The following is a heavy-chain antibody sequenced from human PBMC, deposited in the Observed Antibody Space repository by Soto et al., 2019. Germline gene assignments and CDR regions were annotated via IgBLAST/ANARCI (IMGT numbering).Heavy chain of an antibody. D-gene: IGHD2-15*01. Sequence: QVQLVESGGGVVQPGRSLRLSCAASGFTFTNYAMYWVRQAPGKGLEWVAFVSYDGNTKHYAASVRGRFTVSRDNSKNTVYLQLNSLRAEDTAVYHCAREGEYCSGGSCTYFAYWGQGTLVTVSS. V-gene: IGHV3-30-3*01. CDR2: VSYDGNTK. CDR1: GFTFTNYA. CDR3: AREGEYCSGGSCTYFAY. J-gene: IGHJ4*02.